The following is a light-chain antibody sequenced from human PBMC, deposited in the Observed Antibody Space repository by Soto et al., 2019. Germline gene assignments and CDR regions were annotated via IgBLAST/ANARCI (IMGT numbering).Light chain of an antibody. J-gene: IGKJ2*01. CDR2: KAF. Sequence: DIQMTQSPSTLSASVGDRVTITCRASQSISAWLAWYQQKPGKAPKLLIYKAFSLESGVPSRFSGSGSGTEFTLTTSSLQPDDFATYYCQQYDSYSYTFGQGTKLEIK. CDR1: QSISAW. CDR3: QQYDSYSYT. V-gene: IGKV1-5*03.